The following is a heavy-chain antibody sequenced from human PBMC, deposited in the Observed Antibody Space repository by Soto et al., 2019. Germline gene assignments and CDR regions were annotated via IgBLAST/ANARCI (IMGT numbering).Heavy chain of an antibody. CDR1: GGSISSSSYY. V-gene: IGHV4-39*01. CDR2: IYYSGST. J-gene: IGHJ4*02. CDR3: ARLLYGSGSYYGTD. D-gene: IGHD3-10*01. Sequence: SETLSLTCTVSGGSISSSSYYWGWIRQPPGKGLEWIGSIYYSGSTYYNPSLKSRVTISVDTSKNQFSLKLSSVTAADTAVYYCARLLYGSGSYYGTDWGQGTLVTVSS.